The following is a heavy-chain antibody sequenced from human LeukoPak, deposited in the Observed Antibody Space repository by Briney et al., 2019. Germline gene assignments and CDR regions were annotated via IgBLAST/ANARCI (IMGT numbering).Heavy chain of an antibody. J-gene: IGHJ4*02. V-gene: IGHV4-59*01. CDR2: IYYSGST. CDR1: GGSFSGYY. D-gene: IGHD6-19*01. CDR3: ARFSSGWHIDY. Sequence: SETLSLTCAVYGGSFSGYYWSWIRQPPGKGLEWIGYIYYSGSTNYNPSLKSRVTISVDTSKNHLSLKLTSVTAADTAVYYCARFSSGWHIDYWGQGTLVTVSS.